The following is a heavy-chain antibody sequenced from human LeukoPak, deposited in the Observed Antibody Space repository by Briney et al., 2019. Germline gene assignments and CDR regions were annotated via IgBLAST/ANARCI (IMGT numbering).Heavy chain of an antibody. CDR1: GYTFTSYG. J-gene: IGHJ4*02. CDR3: ARDPWQYSTNTPRGY. D-gene: IGHD6-13*01. V-gene: IGHV1-18*01. Sequence: ASVKVSCKASGYTFTSYGISWVRQAPGQGLEWMGWISAYNGNTNYAQKLQGRVTMTTDTSTSTVNMELRSLRSDDTAVYFCARDPWQYSTNTPRGYWGQGTLVTVSS. CDR2: ISAYNGNT.